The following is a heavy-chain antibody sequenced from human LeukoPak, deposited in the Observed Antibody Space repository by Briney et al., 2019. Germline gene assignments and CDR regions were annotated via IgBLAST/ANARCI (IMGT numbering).Heavy chain of an antibody. Sequence: PSETLSLTCTVSGGSISSYYWSWIRQPPGKGLEWIGYIYYSGSTNYNPSLKSRATISVDTSKNQFSLKLSSVTAADTAVYYCARHLGGYYDSSGYFFDPWGQGTLVTVSS. V-gene: IGHV4-59*08. D-gene: IGHD3-22*01. J-gene: IGHJ5*02. CDR1: GGSISSYY. CDR2: IYYSGST. CDR3: ARHLGGYYDSSGYFFDP.